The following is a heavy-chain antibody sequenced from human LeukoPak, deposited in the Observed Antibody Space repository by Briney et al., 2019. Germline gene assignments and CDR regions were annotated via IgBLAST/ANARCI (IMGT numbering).Heavy chain of an antibody. CDR3: ASSAIAVAAHWYWFDP. J-gene: IGHJ5*02. CDR2: ISSSSSYI. Sequence: GGSLRLSCAASGFTFSSYSMNWVRQAPGKGLEWVSSISSSSSYIYYADSVKGRFTISRDNAKNSLYLQMNSLRAEDTAVYYCASSAIAVAAHWYWFDPWGQGTPVTVSS. V-gene: IGHV3-21*01. D-gene: IGHD6-19*01. CDR1: GFTFSSYS.